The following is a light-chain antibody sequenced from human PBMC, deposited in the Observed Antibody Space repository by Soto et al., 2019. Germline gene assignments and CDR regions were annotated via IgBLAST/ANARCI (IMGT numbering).Light chain of an antibody. CDR3: QQYGRSPYT. CDR1: QGVSSGY. Sequence: EIVLTQSPGTLSLSPGERATLSCRASQGVSSGYLAWYQQKPGQAPRLLISGSSTRAAGIPDRFSGSGSGTDFTLTINRLEPEDFAVYYCQQYGRSPYTFGQGTKVEIK. J-gene: IGKJ2*01. CDR2: GSS. V-gene: IGKV3-20*01.